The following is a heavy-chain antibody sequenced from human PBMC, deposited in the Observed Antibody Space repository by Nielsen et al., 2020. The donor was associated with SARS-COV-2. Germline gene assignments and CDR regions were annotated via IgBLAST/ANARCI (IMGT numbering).Heavy chain of an antibody. V-gene: IGHV4-31*03. J-gene: IGHJ6*02. CDR2: IYYSGST. Sequence: SETLSLTCTVSGGSISSGGYYWSCIRQHPGKGLEWIGYIYYSGSTYYNPSLKSRVTISVDTSKNQFSLKLSSVTAADTAVYYCARGPPDPLYGMDVWGQGTTVTVSS. CDR1: GGSISSGGYY. CDR3: ARGPPDPLYGMDV.